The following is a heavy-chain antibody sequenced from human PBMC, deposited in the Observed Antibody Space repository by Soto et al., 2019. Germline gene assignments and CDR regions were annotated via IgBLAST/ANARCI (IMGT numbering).Heavy chain of an antibody. CDR1: GGSISSYY. CDR3: ARCSSGSSWYLY. D-gene: IGHD6-13*01. J-gene: IGHJ4*02. Sequence: QVQLQESGPGLVKPSETLSLTCTVSGGSISSYYWSWIRQPPGKGLEWIGYIYYSGSTNYNPSLKSRVTISVDTSKNQFSLKLSAVTAADTAVYYCARCSSGSSWYLYWGQGTLVTVSS. V-gene: IGHV4-59*01. CDR2: IYYSGST.